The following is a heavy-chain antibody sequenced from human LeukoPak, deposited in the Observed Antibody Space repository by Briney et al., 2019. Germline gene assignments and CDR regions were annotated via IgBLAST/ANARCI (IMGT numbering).Heavy chain of an antibody. J-gene: IGHJ4*02. CDR1: GGSISSYY. D-gene: IGHD3-22*01. CDR3: ARLGDSSGY. CDR2: IYYSGST. Sequence: SETLSLTCTVSGGSISSYYWSWIRQPPGKGLEWIGYIYYSGSTNYNPSLKSRVTISVDTSKNQFSLTLSSVTAADTAVYYCARLGDSSGYWGQGTLVTVSS. V-gene: IGHV4-59*08.